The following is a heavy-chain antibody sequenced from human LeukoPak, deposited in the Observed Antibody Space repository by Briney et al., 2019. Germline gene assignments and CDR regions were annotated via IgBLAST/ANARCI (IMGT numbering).Heavy chain of an antibody. Sequence: SETLSLTCTVSGVSISSSSYYWGWLRQPPGKGLEWIGSIYYSGSTYYNPSLKSRVTISVDTSKNQFSLKLSSVAAADTAVYYCATRGGSYRKIDYWGQGTLVTVSS. CDR2: IYYSGST. J-gene: IGHJ4*02. CDR3: ATRGGSYRKIDY. D-gene: IGHD3-16*02. CDR1: GVSISSSSYY. V-gene: IGHV4-39*01.